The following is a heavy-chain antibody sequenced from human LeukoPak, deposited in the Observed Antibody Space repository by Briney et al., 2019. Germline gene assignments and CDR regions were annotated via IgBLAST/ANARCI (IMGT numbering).Heavy chain of an antibody. J-gene: IGHJ4*02. CDR2: ISGSGGST. D-gene: IGHD4-17*01. CDR3: APLGVTTWLDY. Sequence: QPGGSLRLSCAVSGITLSNYGMSWVRQAPGKGLEWVSAISGSGGSTYYADSVKGRFTISRDNSKNTLYLQMNSLRAEDTAVYYCAPLGVTTWLDYWGQGTLVTVSS. CDR1: GITLSNYG. V-gene: IGHV3-23*01.